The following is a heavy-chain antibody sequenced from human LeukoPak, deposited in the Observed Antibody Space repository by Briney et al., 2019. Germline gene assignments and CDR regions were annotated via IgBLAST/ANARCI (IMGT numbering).Heavy chain of an antibody. D-gene: IGHD5-12*01. CDR1: GYTFINHW. CDR2: INPTGTAT. V-gene: IGHV1-46*01. J-gene: IGHJ6*03. CDR3: ASRYSGYDYLTSADYYYYYMDV. Sequence: ASVKVSCKASGYTFINHWMHWVRQAPGQGLEWVGLINPTGTATLYAQKFQGRITLTRDMSATTDYMELSSLTSEDTAVYYCASRYSGYDYLTSADYYYYYMDVWGKGTTVTISS.